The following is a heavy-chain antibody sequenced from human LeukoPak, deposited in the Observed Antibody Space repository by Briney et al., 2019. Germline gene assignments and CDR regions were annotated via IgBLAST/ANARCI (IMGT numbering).Heavy chain of an antibody. V-gene: IGHV1-24*01. Sequence: ASVKVSCKVSGYTLTELSMHWVRQAPGKGLEWMGGFDPEDGETIYAQKFQGRVTMTEDTSTDTAYMELSSPRSEDTAVYYCATGNWNDPSRPFDYWGQGTLVTVSS. CDR1: GYTLTELS. D-gene: IGHD1-1*01. CDR2: FDPEDGET. J-gene: IGHJ4*02. CDR3: ATGNWNDPSRPFDY.